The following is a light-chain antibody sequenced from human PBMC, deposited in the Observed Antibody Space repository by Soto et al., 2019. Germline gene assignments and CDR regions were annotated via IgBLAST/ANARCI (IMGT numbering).Light chain of an antibody. V-gene: IGKV3-11*01. CDR3: QKYNSAPLT. Sequence: EIVLTQSPATLSLSPWERATLSFMASQSVSSYLAWYQQKPGQAPRLLIYDASNRATGIPARFSGSGSGTDFTLTISSLQPDDVATYYCQKYNSAPLTFGGGTKVDIK. J-gene: IGKJ4*01. CDR2: DAS. CDR1: QSVSSY.